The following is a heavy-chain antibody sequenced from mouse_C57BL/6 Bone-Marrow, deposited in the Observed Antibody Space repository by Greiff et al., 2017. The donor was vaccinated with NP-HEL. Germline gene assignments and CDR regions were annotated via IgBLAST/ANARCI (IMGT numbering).Heavy chain of an antibody. Sequence: VQLQQSGAELARPGASVKLSCKASGYTFTSYGISWVKQRTGQGLEWIGEIYPRSGNTYYNEKFKGKATLPADKSTSTAYMELRGLTSEDSAVYFCARSRRLRRGAWFAYWGQGTLVTVSA. D-gene: IGHD2-4*01. CDR2: IYPRSGNT. V-gene: IGHV1-81*01. CDR1: GYTFTSYG. CDR3: ARSRRLRRGAWFAY. J-gene: IGHJ3*01.